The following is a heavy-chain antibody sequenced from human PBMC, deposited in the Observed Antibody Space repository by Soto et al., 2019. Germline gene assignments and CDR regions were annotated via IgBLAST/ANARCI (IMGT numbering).Heavy chain of an antibody. D-gene: IGHD2-21*01. V-gene: IGHV3-23*01. CDR2: ISVSGGSI. CDR3: ATDLPGGEDNHYGMDV. J-gene: IGHJ6*02. CDR1: GFTFSNYA. Sequence: GGSLRLSCAASGFTFSNYAMSWVRQTPGKWPEWVSGISVSGGSIYYADSVKGRFTMSRDTPKNTLYLQMNSLRVEDTAVYYCATDLPGGEDNHYGMDVWGQGXTVTVYS.